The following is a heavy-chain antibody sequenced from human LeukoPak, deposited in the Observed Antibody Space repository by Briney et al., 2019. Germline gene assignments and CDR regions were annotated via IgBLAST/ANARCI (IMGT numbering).Heavy chain of an antibody. CDR1: GFTFSSYS. CDR2: ISSSSSYI. CDR3: AREGLLSDIGLGYGMDV. V-gene: IGHV3-21*01. D-gene: IGHD3-10*01. Sequence: PGGSLRLSCAASGFTFSSYSMNWVRQAPGKGLEWVSSISSSSSYIYYADSVKGRFTISRDNAKNSLYLQMNSLRAEDTAVYYCAREGLLSDIGLGYGMDVWGQGTTVPVSS. J-gene: IGHJ6*02.